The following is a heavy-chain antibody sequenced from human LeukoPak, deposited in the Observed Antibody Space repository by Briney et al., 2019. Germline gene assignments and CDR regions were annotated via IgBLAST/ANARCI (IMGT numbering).Heavy chain of an antibody. CDR3: ARFVVVTVPTSNDAFDI. V-gene: IGHV4-59*01. D-gene: IGHD2-21*02. J-gene: IGHJ3*02. CDR1: GGSISSDY. CDR2: IYYTGST. Sequence: SETLSLTCIVSGGSISSDYWSWIRQPPGKGLEWIGYIYYTGSTNYNPSLMGRVTISVDKSKKQFSLKLSSVTAADTAVYYCARFVVVTVPTSNDAFDIWGQGTMVTVSS.